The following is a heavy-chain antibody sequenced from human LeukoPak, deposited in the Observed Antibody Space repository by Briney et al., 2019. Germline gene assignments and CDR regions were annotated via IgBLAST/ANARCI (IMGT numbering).Heavy chain of an antibody. CDR3: ARDSHCSGGSCYSWYMDV. Sequence: SETLSLTCTVSGGSISSYYWSWIRQPAGKGLEWIGRIYTSVSTNYNPSLKSRVTMSVDTSKNQFSRKLSSVTAADTAVYYCARDSHCSGGSCYSWYMDVWGKGTTVTVSS. CDR2: IYTSVST. V-gene: IGHV4-4*07. CDR1: GGSISSYY. J-gene: IGHJ6*03. D-gene: IGHD2-15*01.